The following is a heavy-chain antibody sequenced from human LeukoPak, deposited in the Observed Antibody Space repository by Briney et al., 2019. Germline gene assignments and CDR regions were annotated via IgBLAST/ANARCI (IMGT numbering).Heavy chain of an antibody. V-gene: IGHV3-66*02. Sequence: GGSLRLSCAASGFTVSSNYMSWVRQAPGKGLEWVSVIYSGGSTYYADSVEGRFTISRDNSKNTLYLQMNSLRAEDTAVYYCARDATAGYSSGWGQGTLVTVSS. J-gene: IGHJ4*02. D-gene: IGHD6-19*01. CDR2: IYSGGST. CDR1: GFTVSSNY. CDR3: ARDATAGYSSG.